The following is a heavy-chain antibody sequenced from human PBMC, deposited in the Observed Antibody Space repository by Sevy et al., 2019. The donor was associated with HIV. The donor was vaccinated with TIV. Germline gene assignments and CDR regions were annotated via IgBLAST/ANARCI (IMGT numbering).Heavy chain of an antibody. CDR1: GFTFSIYT. Sequence: GGSLRLSCAASGFTFSIYTMSWVRQAPGKGLEWVSTFCFGGSKIYYADSVKARFTISRDNSRNTVYLQMNSLRADDTAVYYCAREGCTQPHDYWGQGTLVTVSS. J-gene: IGHJ4*02. V-gene: IGHV3-23*01. D-gene: IGHD2-8*01. CDR3: AREGCTQPHDY. CDR2: FCFGGSKI.